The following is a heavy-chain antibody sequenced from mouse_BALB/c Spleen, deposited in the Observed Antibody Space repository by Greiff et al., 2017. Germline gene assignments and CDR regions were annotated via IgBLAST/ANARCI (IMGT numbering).Heavy chain of an antibody. CDR2: IDPANGNT. V-gene: IGHV14-3*02. J-gene: IGHJ4*01. CDR3: ARGKYGNYDAVDY. D-gene: IGHD2-10*02. CDR1: GFNIKDTY. Sequence: EVQLQQSGAELVKPGASVKLSCTASGFNIKDTYMHWVKQRPEQGLEWIGRIDPANGNTKYDPKFQGKATITADTSSNTAYLQLSSLTSEDTAVYYCARGKYGNYDAVDYWGQGTSVTVSS.